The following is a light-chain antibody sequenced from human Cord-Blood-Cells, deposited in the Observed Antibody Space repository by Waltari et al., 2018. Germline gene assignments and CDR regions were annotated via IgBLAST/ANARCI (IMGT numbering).Light chain of an antibody. J-gene: IGKJ1*01. CDR2: AAS. Sequence: DIQLTQSPSSLSASVGDRVTITCRASQSISSYLNWYQQKPGKAPKLLIYAASSLQSGVPSRFSGSGSGTDFTLTISSLQAEDFATYDCQQSYSTTETFDQGCKVEIK. CDR3: QQSYSTTET. CDR1: QSISSY. V-gene: IGKV1-39*01.